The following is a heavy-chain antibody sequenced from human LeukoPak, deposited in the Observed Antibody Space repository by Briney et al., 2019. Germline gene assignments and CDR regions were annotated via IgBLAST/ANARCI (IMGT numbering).Heavy chain of an antibody. CDR2: INPNSGGT. CDR1: GYTFTGYY. CDR3: ARSMTTVTFLGAENDAFDI. D-gene: IGHD4-17*01. J-gene: IGHJ3*02. V-gene: IGHV1-2*02. Sequence: ASVKVSCKASGYTFTGYYMHWVRQAPGQGLEWMGWINPNSGGTNYAQKFQGRVTMTRDTSISTAYMELSRLRSDDTAVYYCARSMTTVTFLGAENDAFDIWGQGTMVTVSS.